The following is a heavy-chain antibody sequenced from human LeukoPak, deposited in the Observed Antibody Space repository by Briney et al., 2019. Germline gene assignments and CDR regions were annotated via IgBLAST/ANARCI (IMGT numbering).Heavy chain of an antibody. CDR2: MNPNSGNT. CDR3: ARAKRRYCSGGSCYLDY. J-gene: IGHJ4*02. Sequence: ASVKVSCKASGYTFTSYDINWVRQDTGQGLEWMGWMNPNSGNTGYAQKFQGRVTMTRNTSISTAYMELSSLRSEDTAVYYCARAKRRYCSGGSCYLDYWGQGTLVTVSS. D-gene: IGHD2-15*01. V-gene: IGHV1-8*01. CDR1: GYTFTSYD.